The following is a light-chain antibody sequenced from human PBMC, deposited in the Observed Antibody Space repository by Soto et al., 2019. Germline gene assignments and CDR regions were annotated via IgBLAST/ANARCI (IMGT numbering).Light chain of an antibody. CDR1: QSVNINY. Sequence: EIVLTQSPGTLSLSPGERATLSCRASQSVNINYLAWLQQRPGQAPRLLIHGASDRATGIPDRFSGSGSGTDFTLTISRLEPEDSAVYSCHQYGSSPYTFGQGTRLEIK. CDR3: HQYGSSPYT. J-gene: IGKJ2*01. V-gene: IGKV3-20*01. CDR2: GAS.